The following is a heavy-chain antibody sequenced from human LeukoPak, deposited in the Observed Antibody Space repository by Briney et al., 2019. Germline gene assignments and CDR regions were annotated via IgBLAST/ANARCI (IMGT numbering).Heavy chain of an antibody. V-gene: IGHV4-34*01. D-gene: IGHD6-19*01. J-gene: IGHJ6*02. CDR2: INHSGST. CDR1: GGSFSGYY. CDR3: ARDEGIAVAPSGYYYYGMDV. Sequence: SETLSLTCAVYGGSFSGYYWSWIRQPPGKGLEWIGEINHSGSTNYNPSLKSRVTISVDTSKNQFSLKLSSVTAADTAVYYCARDEGIAVAPSGYYYYGMDVWGQGTTVTVSS.